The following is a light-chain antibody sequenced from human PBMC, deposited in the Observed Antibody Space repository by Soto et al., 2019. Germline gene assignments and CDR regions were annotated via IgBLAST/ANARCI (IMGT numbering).Light chain of an antibody. V-gene: IGLV2-23*01. CDR1: SSDVGRSYNL. CDR2: EGS. CDR3: CSYAGSSTL. Sequence: QSALTQPASVSGSPGQSITISCTGTSSDVGRSYNLVSWYQQHPGKAPKLMLYEGSKRPSGVSNRFSGSKSGNTASLTISGLQAEDEADYYCCSYAGSSTLFGGGTKLTV. J-gene: IGLJ2*01.